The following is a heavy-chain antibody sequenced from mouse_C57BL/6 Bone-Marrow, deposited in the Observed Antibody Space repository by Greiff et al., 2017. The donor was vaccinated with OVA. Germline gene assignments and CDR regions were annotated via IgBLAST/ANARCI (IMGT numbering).Heavy chain of an antibody. Sequence: VQLQQSGAELVRPGASVKLSCTASGFNIKDDYMHWVKQRPEQGLEWIGWIDPENGDTEYASKFQGKVTITADTSSNTAYLQLSSLTSEDTAVYYCTRYYGSSPPFAYWGKGTLVTVAA. D-gene: IGHD1-1*01. J-gene: IGHJ3*01. CDR2: IDPENGDT. CDR1: GFNIKDDY. CDR3: TRYYGSSPPFAY. V-gene: IGHV14-4*01.